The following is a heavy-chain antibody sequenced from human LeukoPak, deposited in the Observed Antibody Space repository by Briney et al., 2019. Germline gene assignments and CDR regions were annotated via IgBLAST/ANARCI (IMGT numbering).Heavy chain of an antibody. J-gene: IGHJ4*02. V-gene: IGHV7-4-1*02. CDR3: ARGPIVGATFLLAV. CDR1: GYTFTSYA. CDR2: INTNTGNP. Sequence: ASVKVSCKASGYTFTSYAMNWVRQAPGQGLEWMGWINTNTGNPTYAQGFTGRFVFSLDTSVSTAYLQISSLKAEETAVYYCARGPIVGATFLLAVWGQGTLVTVSS. D-gene: IGHD1-26*01.